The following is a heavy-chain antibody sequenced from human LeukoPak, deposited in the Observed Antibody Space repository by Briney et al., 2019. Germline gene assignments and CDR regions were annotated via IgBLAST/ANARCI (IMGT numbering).Heavy chain of an antibody. CDR3: ARRASGAQRTWARPYYYYMDV. Sequence: GASVKVSCKASGYTFTSYDINWVRQATGQGLEWMGWMNPNSGNTGYAQKFQGRVTMTRNTSISTAYMELSSLRSEDTAVYYCARRASGAQRTWARPYYYYMDVWGKGTTDTVSS. CDR1: GYTFTSYD. V-gene: IGHV1-8*01. D-gene: IGHD1-1*01. CDR2: MNPNSGNT. J-gene: IGHJ6*03.